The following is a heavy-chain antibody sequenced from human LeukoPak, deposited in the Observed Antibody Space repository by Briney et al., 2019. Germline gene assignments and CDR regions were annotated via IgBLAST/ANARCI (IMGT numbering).Heavy chain of an antibody. J-gene: IGHJ4*02. CDR2: IYYSGST. CDR3: AADFDY. Sequence: SETLSLTCTVSGGSISSYYWSWIRQPAGKGLEWIGYIYYSGSTNYNPSLKSRVTISVDTSKNQFSLKLSSVTAADTAVYYCAADFDYWGQGTLVTASS. CDR1: GGSISSYY. V-gene: IGHV4-59*01.